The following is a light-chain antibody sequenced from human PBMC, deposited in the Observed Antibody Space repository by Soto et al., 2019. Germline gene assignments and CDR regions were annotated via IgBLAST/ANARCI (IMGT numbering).Light chain of an antibody. J-gene: IGKJ4*01. CDR3: QQYHDWPPLT. CDR2: GAS. V-gene: IGKV3D-15*01. CDR1: QSINRN. Sequence: EIIMTQSPATLSVSPGERATLSCRASQSINRNLAWYQQKPGQAPRLLFYGASSRATGVPDRFSVSGSGTDFTLTISRPXPEDFAVYYCQQYHDWPPLTFGGGTKVDIK.